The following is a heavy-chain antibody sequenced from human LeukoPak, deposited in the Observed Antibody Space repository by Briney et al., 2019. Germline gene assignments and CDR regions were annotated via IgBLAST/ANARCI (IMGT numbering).Heavy chain of an antibody. CDR2: ISSSSSYI. D-gene: IGHD2-2*01. Sequence: PGGSLRLSCAASGFTFSSYSMNWVRQAPGKGLEWVSSISSSSSYIYYADSVKGRFTISRDNAKNSLYLQMNSLRAEDTAVYYCARGERYCSSTSCYNGYDLFDYWCQGTLVTVSS. J-gene: IGHJ4*02. CDR1: GFTFSSYS. CDR3: ARGERYCSSTSCYNGYDLFDY. V-gene: IGHV3-21*01.